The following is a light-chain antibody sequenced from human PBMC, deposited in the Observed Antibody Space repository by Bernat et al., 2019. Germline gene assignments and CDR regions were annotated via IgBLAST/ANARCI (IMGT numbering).Light chain of an antibody. CDR2: GAS. Sequence: EIVMTQSPATLSVSPGERATLSCRASQSIRSNLAWYQQKPGQAPRLLIYGASTRATGIPARFSGSGSGTEFTLTISSLQSEDFAVYYCQQYDDWPPYTFGQWTNLEIK. CDR3: QQYDDWPPYT. V-gene: IGKV3-15*01. J-gene: IGKJ2*01. CDR1: QSIRSN.